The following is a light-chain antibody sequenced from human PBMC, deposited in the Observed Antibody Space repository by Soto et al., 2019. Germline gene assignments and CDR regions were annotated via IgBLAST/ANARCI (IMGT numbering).Light chain of an antibody. CDR3: ISYSGTPWV. V-gene: IGLV2-14*01. Sequence: QSALTQPASVSGSPGQSITISCTGTSSDVGGYNYVSWYQHHPGKAPKLMISEVSNRPSGVSNRFSGSKSGNTASLTISGLQAEDEADYYCISYSGTPWVFGGGTKLTVL. CDR1: SSDVGGYNY. CDR2: EVS. J-gene: IGLJ3*02.